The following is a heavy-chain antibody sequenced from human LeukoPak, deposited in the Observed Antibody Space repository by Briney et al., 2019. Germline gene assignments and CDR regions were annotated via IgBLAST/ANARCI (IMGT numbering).Heavy chain of an antibody. Sequence: GGSLRLSCAASGFTFSSYAMSWVRQAPGKGLEWVSAISGSGGSTYYAASVKGRFTISRDNSKNPLYLQMNSLRAEDTAVYYCARHTKDDILTGPYGMDVWGQGTTVTVSS. CDR3: ARHTKDDILTGPYGMDV. D-gene: IGHD3-9*01. J-gene: IGHJ6*02. CDR1: GFTFSSYA. V-gene: IGHV3-23*01. CDR2: ISGSGGST.